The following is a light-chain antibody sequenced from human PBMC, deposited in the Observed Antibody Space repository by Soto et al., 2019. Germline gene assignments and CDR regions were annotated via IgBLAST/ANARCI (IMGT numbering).Light chain of an antibody. Sequence: DVVMTQSPLSLPVTLGQPASISCWSSQSLVSSDGNTYLNWFQQRPGQSPRRLICRVSNRDSGVPDRFSGSGSGPDFTLKISRVEAEDVGVYYYMQATHWPPITFGQGTRLEIK. V-gene: IGKV2-30*01. CDR1: QSLVSSDGNTY. CDR2: RVS. CDR3: MQATHWPPIT. J-gene: IGKJ5*01.